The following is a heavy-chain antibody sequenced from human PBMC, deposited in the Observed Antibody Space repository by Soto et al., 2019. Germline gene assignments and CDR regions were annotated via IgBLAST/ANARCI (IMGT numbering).Heavy chain of an antibody. CDR3: ARDGAHYGMDV. CDR2: ISSRSSYI. Sequence: PGGSLRLSCAASGFTFSSYSMNWVRQAPGKGLEWVSSISSRSSYIYYADSVKGRFTISRDNVKNSLYLQMNSLRAEDTAVYYCARDGAHYGMDVWGQGTTVTVSS. CDR1: GFTFSSYS. D-gene: IGHD3-16*01. J-gene: IGHJ6*02. V-gene: IGHV3-21*01.